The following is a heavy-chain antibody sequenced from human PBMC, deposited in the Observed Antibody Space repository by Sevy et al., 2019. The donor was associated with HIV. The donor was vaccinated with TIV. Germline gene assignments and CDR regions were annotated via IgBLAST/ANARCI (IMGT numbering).Heavy chain of an antibody. CDR2: IKTEADGGIA. D-gene: IGHD1-26*01. CDR3: TTVRRWASGASEN. Sequence: GGSLRLSCAASGFTFSSAWMNWVRQAPEKGLEWVGRIKTEADGGIADYAAPVKGRFIISRDDSKNTLYLQMHSLTTEDTAAYFCTTVRRWASGASENWGQGTQVTVSS. CDR1: GFTFSSAW. J-gene: IGHJ4*02. V-gene: IGHV3-15*01.